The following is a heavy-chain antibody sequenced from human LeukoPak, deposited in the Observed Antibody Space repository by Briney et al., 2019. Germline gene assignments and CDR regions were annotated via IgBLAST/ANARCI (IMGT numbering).Heavy chain of an antibody. V-gene: IGHV4-31*03. J-gene: IGHJ4*02. CDR3: ARDRGSSRAYFDY. D-gene: IGHD6-6*01. Sequence: PSETLSLTCSVSGGSINIGGFYWSWIRQLPGTDLEWIGYVSFSGNTYYSPSLKSRVTIAIDSSKNQFSLRQSSVTAADTAVYYCARDRGSSRAYFDYWGQGSLVTVSS. CDR1: GGSINIGGFY. CDR2: VSFSGNT.